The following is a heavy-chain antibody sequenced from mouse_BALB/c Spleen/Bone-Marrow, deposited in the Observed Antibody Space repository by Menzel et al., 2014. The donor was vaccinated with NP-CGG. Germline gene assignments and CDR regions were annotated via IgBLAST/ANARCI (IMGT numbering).Heavy chain of an antibody. CDR3: ARSYYGRAMDY. CDR1: GYTFTCYW. CDR2: IAPGSGST. J-gene: IGHJ4*01. D-gene: IGHD1-1*01. Sequence: DLVKPGASVKLSCKASGYTFTCYWINWIKQRPGQGLEWIGRIAPGSGSTYYDEMFKGKATLTVDTSSSTAYIQLSSPSSEDTAVYFCARSYYGRAMDYWGQGTSVTVSS. V-gene: IGHV1S41*01.